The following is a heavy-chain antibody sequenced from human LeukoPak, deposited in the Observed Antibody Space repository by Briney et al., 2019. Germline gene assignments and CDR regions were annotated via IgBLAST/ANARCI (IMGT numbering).Heavy chain of an antibody. CDR2: INPKSGGT. Sequence: ASVKVSCKASGYTFTGYYMHWVGQAPGQGLEWMGWINPKSGGTNYAQKFQGRVTMTRDTSISTAYMEMSRLRSDDTAVYYCARRNYDFWSGYSGGIDCWGQGTLVTVSS. D-gene: IGHD3-3*01. V-gene: IGHV1-2*02. CDR1: GYTFTGYY. J-gene: IGHJ4*02. CDR3: ARRNYDFWSGYSGGIDC.